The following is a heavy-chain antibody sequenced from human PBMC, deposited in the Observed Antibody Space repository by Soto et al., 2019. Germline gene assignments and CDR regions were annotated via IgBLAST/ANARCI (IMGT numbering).Heavy chain of an antibody. D-gene: IGHD2-15*01. CDR1: GVSVSTSGVG. CDR2: NYWEDDT. Sequence: QITLKESGPTLGKPTQTLRLTGTFSGVSVSTSGVGVDWIRQPPGKALHWLALNYWEDDTRYSPSLKSRPTITKDTSKNQLVLTMTNMDPVDTDTYYCAHSPVAYCSGGSCYSSGKGVDVRGQGTTVPGSS. CDR3: AHSPVAYCSGGSCYSSGKGVDV. J-gene: IGHJ6*02. V-gene: IGHV2-5*02.